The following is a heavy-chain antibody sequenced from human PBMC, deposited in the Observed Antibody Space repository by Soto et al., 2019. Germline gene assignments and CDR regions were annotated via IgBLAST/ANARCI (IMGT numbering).Heavy chain of an antibody. CDR1: GFSFSEYG. CDR2: ISGNKMTT. V-gene: IGHV3-23*01. Sequence: EIPLLESGGGLAQPGGSLRLSCVASGFSFSEYGMSWVRQTPQKTLEWVASISGNKMTTFYPDSVKGRFFISRDNSDNTLHLQMNSLRDDDTAIYYCAKRRLNTLTSLSDWWGQGVQVTVSS. CDR3: AKRRLNTLTSLSDW. J-gene: IGHJ1*01. D-gene: IGHD3-16*02.